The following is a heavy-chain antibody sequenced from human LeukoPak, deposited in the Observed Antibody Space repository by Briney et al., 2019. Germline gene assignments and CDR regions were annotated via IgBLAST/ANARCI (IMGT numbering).Heavy chain of an antibody. J-gene: IGHJ6*04. CDR3: ASLTSSSWYNYYYYGMDV. Sequence: QPGGSLRLSCAASGFTFSSYEMNWVRQAAGKGLEWVSYISSSGSTIYYADSVKGRFTISRDNAKNSLYLQMNSLRAEDTAVYYCASLTSSSWYNYYYYGMDVWGKGTTVTVSS. CDR1: GFTFSSYE. D-gene: IGHD6-13*01. CDR2: ISSSGSTI. V-gene: IGHV3-48*03.